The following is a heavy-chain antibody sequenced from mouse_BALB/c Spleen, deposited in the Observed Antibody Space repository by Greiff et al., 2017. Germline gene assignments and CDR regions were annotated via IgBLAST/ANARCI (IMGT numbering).Heavy chain of an antibody. CDR1: GFTFSSYT. D-gene: IGHD1-1*01. CDR2: ISSGGSYT. J-gene: IGHJ4*01. Sequence: EVQGVESGGGLVKPGGSLKLSCAASGFTFSSYTMSWVRQTPEKRLEWVATISSGGSYTYYPDSVKGRFTISRDNAKNTLYLQMSSLKSEDTAMYYCTRGGFTTVVAPYAMDYWGQGTSVTVSS. CDR3: TRGGFTTVVAPYAMDY. V-gene: IGHV5-6-4*01.